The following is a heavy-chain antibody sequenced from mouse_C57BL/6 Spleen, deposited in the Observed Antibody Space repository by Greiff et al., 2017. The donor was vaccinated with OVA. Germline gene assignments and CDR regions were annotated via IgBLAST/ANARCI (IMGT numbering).Heavy chain of an antibody. Sequence: VQLQQSGPGLVAPSQSLSLTCTVSGFSLTSYAISWVRQPPGKGLEWLGVIWTGGGTNYNSALISRLSIINDNSNSQVILEMISLQTENTARYDCARMGGYRGYVWYFDVWGTGTTVTVSS. CDR3: ARMGGYRGYVWYFDV. D-gene: IGHD3-2*02. J-gene: IGHJ1*03. CDR1: GFSLTSYA. CDR2: IWTGGGT. V-gene: IGHV2-9-1*01.